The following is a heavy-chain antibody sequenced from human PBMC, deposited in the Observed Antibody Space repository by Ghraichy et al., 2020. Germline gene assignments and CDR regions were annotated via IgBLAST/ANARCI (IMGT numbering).Heavy chain of an antibody. J-gene: IGHJ4*02. CDR3: AKDPPGLPYYFDY. CDR1: GFTFSSYG. D-gene: IGHD5-18*01. Sequence: GGSLRLSCAASGFTFSSYGMHWVRQAPGKGLEWVAFIRYDGSNKYYADSVKGRFTISRDNSKNTLYLQMNSLRAEDTAVYYCAKDPPGLPYYFDYWGQGTLVTVSS. CDR2: IRYDGSNK. V-gene: IGHV3-30*02.